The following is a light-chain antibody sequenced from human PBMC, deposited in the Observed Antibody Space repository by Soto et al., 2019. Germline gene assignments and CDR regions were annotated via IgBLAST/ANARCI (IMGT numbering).Light chain of an antibody. Sequence: QSVLTQPPSASGTPGQRVTISCSGSSSNVGSNYVYWYQQLPGTAPKLLIYSYNQRPSGVPDRFSVSKSATSASLAISGLRSEDGADYHCAAWDDSLSAYVFGTGTKLTVL. J-gene: IGLJ1*01. CDR2: SYN. V-gene: IGLV1-47*02. CDR1: SSNVGSNY. CDR3: AAWDDSLSAYV.